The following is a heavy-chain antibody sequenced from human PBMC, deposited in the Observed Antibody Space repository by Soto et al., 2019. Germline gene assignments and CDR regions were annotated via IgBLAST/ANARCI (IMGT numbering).Heavy chain of an antibody. V-gene: IGHV3-48*01. CDR3: ARSHGNGDYQDY. CDR1: GFSFSSYN. Sequence: PGGSLRLSCAASGFSFSSYNMNWVRQAPGKGLDWVSYIGASSITIHYADSVKGRFTISRDNAKNSLYLQMNSLRAEDTAVYYCARSHGNGDYQDYWGQGTLVTVSS. D-gene: IGHD4-17*01. CDR2: IGASSITI. J-gene: IGHJ4*02.